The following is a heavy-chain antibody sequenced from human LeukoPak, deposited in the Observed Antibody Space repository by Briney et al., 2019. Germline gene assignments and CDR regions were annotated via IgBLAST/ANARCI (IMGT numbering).Heavy chain of an antibody. J-gene: IGHJ6*02. CDR2: IKQDGSEK. Sequence: GGSLRLSCAASGFTFSDYYMSWVRQAPGKGLECVANIKQDGSEKYYVDSVKGRFTISRDNAKNSLYLQMNSLRVEDTAVYYCARVRGSKSMDVWGQGTTVTVSS. CDR3: ARVRGSKSMDV. D-gene: IGHD3-10*01. CDR1: GFTFSDYY. V-gene: IGHV3-7*01.